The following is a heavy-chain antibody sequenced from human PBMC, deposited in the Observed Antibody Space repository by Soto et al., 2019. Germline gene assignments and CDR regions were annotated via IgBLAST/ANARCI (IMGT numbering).Heavy chain of an antibody. Sequence: GGSLRLSCAASGFTFSSHAMSWVRQAPGKGLEWVSAISGSGGSTYYADSVKGRFTISRDNSKNTLYLQMNSLRAEDTAVYYCAKVDSSGYWPGVDYWGQGTLVTVSS. D-gene: IGHD3-22*01. CDR2: ISGSGGST. CDR1: GFTFSSHA. CDR3: AKVDSSGYWPGVDY. J-gene: IGHJ4*02. V-gene: IGHV3-23*01.